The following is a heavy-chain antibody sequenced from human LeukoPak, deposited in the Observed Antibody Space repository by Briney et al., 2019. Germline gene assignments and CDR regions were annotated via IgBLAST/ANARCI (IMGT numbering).Heavy chain of an antibody. CDR3: ARDRVRGSSNPYFDY. D-gene: IGHD1-26*01. V-gene: IGHV4-61*01. CDR2: IYYSGST. J-gene: IGHJ4*02. Sequence: SGTLSLTCTVSGGSVSSGSYYWSWIRLPPGKGLEWIGYIYYSGSTNYNPSLKSRVTISIDTSKNQFSLKLSSVTAADTAVYYCARDRVRGSSNPYFDYWGQGTLVTVSS. CDR1: GGSVSSGSYY.